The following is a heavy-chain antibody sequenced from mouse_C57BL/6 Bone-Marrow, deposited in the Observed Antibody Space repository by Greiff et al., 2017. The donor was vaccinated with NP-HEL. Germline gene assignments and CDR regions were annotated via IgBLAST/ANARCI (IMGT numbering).Heavy chain of an antibody. CDR3: AREGWLLRGYFDV. J-gene: IGHJ1*03. CDR2: INPNNGGT. Sequence: VQLKQSGPELVKPGASVKISCKASGYTFTDYYMNWVKQSHGKSLEWIGDINPNNGGTSYNQKFKGKATLTVDKSSSTAYMELRSLTSEDSAVYYCAREGWLLRGYFDVWGTGTTVTVSS. CDR1: GYTFTDYY. V-gene: IGHV1-26*01. D-gene: IGHD2-3*01.